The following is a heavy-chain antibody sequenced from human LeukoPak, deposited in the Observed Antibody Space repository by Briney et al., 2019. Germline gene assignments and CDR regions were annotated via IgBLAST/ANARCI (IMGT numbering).Heavy chain of an antibody. V-gene: IGHV4-30-4*01. CDR1: GGSISSGDYY. CDR2: IYYSGST. Sequence: PSETLSLTCTVSGGSISSGDYYWSWIRQPPGKGLEWIGYIYYSGSTYYNPSLKSRVTISVDTSKNQFSLKLGSETAADTAVYYCASTDYYGSGSFDYWGQGTLVTVSS. J-gene: IGHJ4*02. CDR3: ASTDYYGSGSFDY. D-gene: IGHD3-10*01.